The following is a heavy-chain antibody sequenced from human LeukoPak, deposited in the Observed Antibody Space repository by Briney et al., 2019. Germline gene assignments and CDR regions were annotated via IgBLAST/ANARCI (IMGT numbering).Heavy chain of an antibody. J-gene: IGHJ4*02. V-gene: IGHV4-38-2*02. CDR1: GGSISSYY. CDR2: IYHSGST. CDR3: ARDPTADY. Sequence: SETLSLTCTVSGGSISSYYWGWIRQPPGKGLEWIGSIYHSGSTYYNPSLKSRVTISVDTSKNQFSLKLSSVTAADTAVYYCARDPTADYWGQGTLVTVSS.